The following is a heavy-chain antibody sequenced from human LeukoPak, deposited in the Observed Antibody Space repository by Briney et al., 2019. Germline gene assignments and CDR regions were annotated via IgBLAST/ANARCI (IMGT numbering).Heavy chain of an antibody. CDR3: ARVRYYGSGSYYRPYYYYMDV. V-gene: IGHV3-11*04. CDR1: GFTFSDYY. Sequence: GGSLRLSCAASGFTFSDYYMSWIRQPPGKGLEWVSYISSSGSTIYYADSVKGRFTISSDNAKNSLYLQMNSLRAEDTAVYYCARVRYYGSGSYYRPYYYYMDVWGKGTTVTVSS. J-gene: IGHJ6*03. CDR2: ISSSGSTI. D-gene: IGHD3-10*01.